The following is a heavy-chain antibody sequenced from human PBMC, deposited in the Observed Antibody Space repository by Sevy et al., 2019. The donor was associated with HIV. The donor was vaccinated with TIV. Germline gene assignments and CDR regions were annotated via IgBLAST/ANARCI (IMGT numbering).Heavy chain of an antibody. CDR3: ASGGSGDVWNYGYYYYGMDV. Sequence: ASVKVSCKTSGYPFTSFGISWVRQAPGQGLEWMGWSSGYNGNTNYAQKFRGRLTMTTDTSTSTATMELRSLISDDTAVYYCASGGSGDVWNYGYYYYGMDVWGQGTTVTVS. D-gene: IGHD3-3*01. V-gene: IGHV1-18*01. J-gene: IGHJ6*02. CDR1: GYPFTSFG. CDR2: SSGYNGNT.